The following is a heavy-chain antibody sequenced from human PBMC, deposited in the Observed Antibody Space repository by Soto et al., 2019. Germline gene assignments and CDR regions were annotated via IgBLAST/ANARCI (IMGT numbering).Heavy chain of an antibody. Sequence: ASVKVSCKVSGYTLTELSMHWVRQAPGKGLEWMGGFVPEDGETIYAQKFQGRVTMTEDTSTDTAYMELSSLRSEDTAVYYCATGKAPLVHADYWGQGTLVTVSS. D-gene: IGHD1-1*01. CDR3: ATGKAPLVHADY. J-gene: IGHJ4*02. CDR1: GYTLTELS. V-gene: IGHV1-24*01. CDR2: FVPEDGET.